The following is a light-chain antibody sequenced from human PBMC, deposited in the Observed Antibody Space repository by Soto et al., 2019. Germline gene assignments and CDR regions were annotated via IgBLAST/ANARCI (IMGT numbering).Light chain of an antibody. CDR3: QQRSIWPPIFP. Sequence: EIVLTQSPATLSLSPGERATLSCRASQSVSSYLAWYQHKPGQAPRLLIYDASNKATGIPARFSGSGYVTDSALNISSLEPVDFAVYYFQQRSIWPPIFPLGPGTKVHIK. J-gene: IGKJ3*01. V-gene: IGKV3-11*01. CDR2: DAS. CDR1: QSVSSY.